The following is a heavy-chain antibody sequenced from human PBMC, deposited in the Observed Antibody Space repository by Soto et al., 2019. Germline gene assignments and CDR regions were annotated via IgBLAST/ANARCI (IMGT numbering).Heavy chain of an antibody. J-gene: IGHJ6*02. Sequence: GGSVRLSCAASVFTFSNAWMNLVRQAPGKGLEGVGRIKSKTDGGTTDYAAPVKGRFTISRDDSKNTLYHHINSLKTDDTAVYYFTTGGMQDLLPFLEWLGGGYYYLGMDVWGQGTTVTVSS. CDR1: VFTFSNAW. CDR3: TTGGMQDLLPFLEWLGGGYYYLGMDV. V-gene: IGHV3-15*07. D-gene: IGHD3-3*01. CDR2: IKSKTDGGTT.